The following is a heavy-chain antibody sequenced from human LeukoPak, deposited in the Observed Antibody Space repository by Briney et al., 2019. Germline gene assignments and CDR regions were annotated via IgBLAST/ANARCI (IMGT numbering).Heavy chain of an antibody. Sequence: GGSLRLSCAASGFTFSSYSMNWVRQAPGKGLEWVSSISSSSSYIYYADTVKGRFTISKDNAKNSLYLQMNSLRAEDTAVYYCARTSGYYDSSGSADAFDIWGQGTMVTVSS. CDR1: GFTFSSYS. D-gene: IGHD3-22*01. V-gene: IGHV3-21*01. CDR3: ARTSGYYDSSGSADAFDI. CDR2: ISSSSSYI. J-gene: IGHJ3*02.